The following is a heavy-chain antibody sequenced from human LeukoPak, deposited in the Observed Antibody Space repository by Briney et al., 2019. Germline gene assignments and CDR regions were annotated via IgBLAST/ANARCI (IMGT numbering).Heavy chain of an antibody. CDR3: ARDVSYDSSGYYYDFALY. V-gene: IGHV3-21*01. CDR1: GFTFSSYS. CDR2: ISSSSSYI. Sequence: PGGSLRLSCAASGFTFSSYSMNWVRQAPGKGLEWVSSISSSSSYIYYADSVKGRFTISRDNAKNSLYLQMNSLRAEDTAVYYCARDVSYDSSGYYYDFALYWGQGTLVTVSS. D-gene: IGHD3-22*01. J-gene: IGHJ4*02.